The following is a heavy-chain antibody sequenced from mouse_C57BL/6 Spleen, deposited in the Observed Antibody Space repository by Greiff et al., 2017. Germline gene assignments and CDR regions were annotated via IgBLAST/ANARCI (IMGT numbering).Heavy chain of an antibody. CDR2: IYPGSGST. J-gene: IGHJ2*01. Sequence: VQLQQPGAELVKPGASVKMSCKASGYTFTSYWITWVKPRPGQGLEWIGDIYPGSGSTNYNEKFKSKATLTVDTSSSTAYMKLSSLTSEDSAVYYCARLITTVVPFDYWGQGTTLTVAS. CDR1: GYTFTSYW. D-gene: IGHD1-1*01. CDR3: ARLITTVVPFDY. V-gene: IGHV1-55*01.